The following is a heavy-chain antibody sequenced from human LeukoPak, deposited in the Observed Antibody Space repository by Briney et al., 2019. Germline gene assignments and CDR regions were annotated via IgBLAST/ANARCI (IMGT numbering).Heavy chain of an antibody. V-gene: IGHV3-33*01. Sequence: GGSLRLSCAASGFTFSSYGMHWVRQAPGKGLEWVAVIWYDGSNKYYADSVKGRFTISRDNSKNTLYLQMNSLRAEDTAVYYCAREPTGTQLVTNYFDYWGQGTLVTVSS. CDR1: GFTFSSYG. J-gene: IGHJ4*02. CDR2: IWYDGSNK. D-gene: IGHD6-13*01. CDR3: AREPTGTQLVTNYFDY.